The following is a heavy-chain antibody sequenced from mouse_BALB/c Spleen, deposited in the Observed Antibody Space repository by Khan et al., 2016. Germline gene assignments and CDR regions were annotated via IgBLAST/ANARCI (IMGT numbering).Heavy chain of an antibody. CDR3: ARSGGSYDFDC. D-gene: IGHD1-1*02. V-gene: IGHV9-3-1*01. J-gene: IGHJ2*01. CDR2: INTYTGEP. Sequence: QIQLVQSGPELKKPGETVKISCKASGYTFTNFGMNWVKQAPGKGLKWMGWINTYTGEPTYTDDFKGRFAFSLETSASTAYLQIITLKNEDTATYCGARSGGSYDFDCWGQGTTLTVSS. CDR1: GYTFTNFG.